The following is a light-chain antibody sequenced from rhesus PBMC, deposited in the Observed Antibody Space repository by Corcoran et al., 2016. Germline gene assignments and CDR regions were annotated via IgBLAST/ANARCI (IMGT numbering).Light chain of an antibody. CDR3: YQHSSGYS. V-gene: IGKV3-10*01. CDR1: QSVSSY. J-gene: IGKJ2*01. Sequence: QVILTQSPATLSLSPGERATLSCRASQSVSSYLAWYQQKPGQAPRLLIYGESSRATGIPDRFSGSGSGTDFTLNISSLEPEDVGVYHCYQHSSGYSFGQGTKVRSN. CDR2: GES.